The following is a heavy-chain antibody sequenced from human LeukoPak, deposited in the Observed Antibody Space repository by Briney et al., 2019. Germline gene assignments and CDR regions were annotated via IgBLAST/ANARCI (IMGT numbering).Heavy chain of an antibody. J-gene: IGHJ4*02. CDR2: ISSSSSYI. D-gene: IGHD3-10*01. V-gene: IGHV3-21*01. CDR3: ATTPLTMVRQDY. Sequence: GGSLRLSCAVSGFTFSSYSMNWVRQAPGKGLEWVSSISSSSSYIYYADSVKGRFTISRDNAKNSLYLQMNSLRAEDTAVYYCATTPLTMVRQDYWGQGTLVTVSS. CDR1: GFTFSSYS.